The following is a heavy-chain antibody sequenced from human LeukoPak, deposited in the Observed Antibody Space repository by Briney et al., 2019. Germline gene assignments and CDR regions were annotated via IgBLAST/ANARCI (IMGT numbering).Heavy chain of an antibody. CDR1: GGSISSYY. J-gene: IGHJ4*02. CDR2: IYYSGST. CDR3: ARHVSAWFGESPFDY. D-gene: IGHD3-10*01. V-gene: IGHV4-59*08. Sequence: SETLSLTCTVSGGSISSYYWSWIRQPPGKGLEWIGYIYYSGSTNYNPSLKSRVTISVDTSKNQFSLKLSSVTAADTAAYYCARHVSAWFGESPFDYWGQGTLVTVSS.